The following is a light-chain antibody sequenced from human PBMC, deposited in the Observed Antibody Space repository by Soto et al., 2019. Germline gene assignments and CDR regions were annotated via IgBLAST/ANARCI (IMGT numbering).Light chain of an antibody. CDR1: QDIGSS. CDR3: QQYGRSPFS. V-gene: IGKV3-20*01. J-gene: IGKJ3*01. CDR2: YSV. Sequence: ETVLTQPPGTLSLSPGERATLSCRASQDIGSSLAWYQQTPGQAPRLLMYYSVKRETGIPDRFSGSGSGTDFTLTISSLEPEDFAMYFCQQYGRSPFSFGPGTKVDSK.